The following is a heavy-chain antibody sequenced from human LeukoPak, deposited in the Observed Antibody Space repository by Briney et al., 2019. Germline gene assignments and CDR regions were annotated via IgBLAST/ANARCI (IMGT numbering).Heavy chain of an antibody. CDR3: ARTGALAKYCSGGSCYSHYYYYMDV. V-gene: IGHV1-18*01. Sequence: ASVKVSCKASGYTFTSYGTSWVRQAPRQGLEWMGWISAYNGNTNYAQKLQGRVTMTTDTSTSTAYMELRSLRSDDTAVYYCARTGALAKYCSGGSCYSHYYYYMDVWGKGTTVTVSS. D-gene: IGHD2-15*01. CDR2: ISAYNGNT. CDR1: GYTFTSYG. J-gene: IGHJ6*03.